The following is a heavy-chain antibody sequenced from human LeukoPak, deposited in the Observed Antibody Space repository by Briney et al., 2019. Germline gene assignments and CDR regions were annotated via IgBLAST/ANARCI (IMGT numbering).Heavy chain of an antibody. D-gene: IGHD2/OR15-2a*01. J-gene: IGHJ4*02. Sequence: GGSLRLSCAASEFIFSSYGMHWVRQAPGKGLEWVAFIRYDGTTQYYADSVKGRFTTSRDNARNSLYLQMDNLRAEDTGVYYCARDFYDGFALDYWGQGTLVTVSS. CDR2: IRYDGTTQ. CDR3: ARDFYDGFALDY. CDR1: EFIFSSYG. V-gene: IGHV3-30*02.